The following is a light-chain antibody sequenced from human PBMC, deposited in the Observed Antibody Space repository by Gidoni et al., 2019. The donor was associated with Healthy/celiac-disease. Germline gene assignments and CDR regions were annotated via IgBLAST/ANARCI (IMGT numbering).Light chain of an antibody. Sequence: QSVLTQPPSVSGAPGQRVTISCTGSSSNIGAGYDVHWYQQLPGTAPKLLIYGNSNRPSGVPDRFSGSKSGPSASLAITGLQAEDEADYYCQSYDSSLGVFGTGTKVTV. CDR3: QSYDSSLGV. J-gene: IGLJ1*01. CDR2: GNS. V-gene: IGLV1-40*01. CDR1: SSNIGAGYD.